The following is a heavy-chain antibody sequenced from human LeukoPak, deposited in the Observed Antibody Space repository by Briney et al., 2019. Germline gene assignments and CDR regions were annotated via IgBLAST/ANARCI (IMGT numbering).Heavy chain of an antibody. J-gene: IGHJ4*02. CDR1: GFTFSSYA. CDR2: IGASGDSI. Sequence: GGSLRLSCAVSGFTFSSYAMIWVRQAPGRGLVWVSSIGASGDSIYYTDSVKGRFTISRDNSKNTLYLQMSSLRVEDTAVYYCAKIPDVSDYWGQGTLVTV. D-gene: IGHD5/OR15-5a*01. CDR3: AKIPDVSDY. V-gene: IGHV3-23*01.